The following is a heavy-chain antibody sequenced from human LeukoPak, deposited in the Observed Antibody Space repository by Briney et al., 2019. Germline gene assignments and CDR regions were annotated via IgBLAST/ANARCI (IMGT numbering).Heavy chain of an antibody. D-gene: IGHD1-26*01. CDR3: ARGGWDPESFQH. V-gene: IGHV4-59*11. CDR1: GGSISSHY. J-gene: IGHJ1*01. Sequence: SETLSLTCTVSGGSISSHYWSWIRQPPGEGLQWIGSMYYSGATNYNPSLKSRVTMSLDTSKNQCSLKLSSVTAADTAVYYCARGGWDPESFQHWGQGALVTVSS. CDR2: MYYSGAT.